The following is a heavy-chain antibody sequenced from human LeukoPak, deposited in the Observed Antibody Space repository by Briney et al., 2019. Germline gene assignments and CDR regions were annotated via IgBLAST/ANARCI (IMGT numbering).Heavy chain of an antibody. CDR2: IIPIFGTA. CDR1: GGTFSSYA. CDR3: ARVLHYDSSGYYYYYYYYMDV. V-gene: IGHV1-69*13. J-gene: IGHJ6*03. D-gene: IGHD3-22*01. Sequence: SVKVSRKASGGTFSSYAISWVRQAPGQGLEWMGGIIPIFGTANYAQKFQGRVTITADESTSTAYMELSSLRSEDTAVYYCARVLHYDSSGYYYYYYYYMDVWAKGPRSPSP.